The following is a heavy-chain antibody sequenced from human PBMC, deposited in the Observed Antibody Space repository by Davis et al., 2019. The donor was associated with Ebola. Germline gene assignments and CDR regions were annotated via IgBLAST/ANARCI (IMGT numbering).Heavy chain of an antibody. D-gene: IGHD1-1*01. J-gene: IGHJ5*02. CDR3: ARDAPQLGIRPIEWFDP. Sequence: ASVKVSCKASGYTFNTYHIHWVRQAPGQGLEWMGWINPLTGGTNFAQNFRGRVSMSRDMSSTTAYMELSSLTSDDTAVYYCARDAPQLGIRPIEWFDPWGQGTLVTISS. CDR1: GYTFNTYH. V-gene: IGHV1-2*02. CDR2: INPLTGGT.